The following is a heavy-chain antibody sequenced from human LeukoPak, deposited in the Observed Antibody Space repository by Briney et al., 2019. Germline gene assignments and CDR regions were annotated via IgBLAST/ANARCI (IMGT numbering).Heavy chain of an antibody. D-gene: IGHD6-13*01. CDR1: GFTFSSYW. CDR3: ARKAAAGRSAFDY. V-gene: IGHV3-7*05. J-gene: IGHJ4*02. CDR2: IKQDGSEK. Sequence: PGGSLRLSCAASGFTFSSYWMSWVRQAPGKGLEWVANIKQDGSEKYYVDSVKGRFTISRGNAKNSLYLQMNSLRAEDTAVYYCARKAAAGRSAFDYWGQGTLVTVSS.